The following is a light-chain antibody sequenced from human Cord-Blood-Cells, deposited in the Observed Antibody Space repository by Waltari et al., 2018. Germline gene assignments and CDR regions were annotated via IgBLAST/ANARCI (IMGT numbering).Light chain of an antibody. V-gene: IGLV2-23*01. Sequence: QSALTQPASVSVSPGQSITISCTGTSSDVGSYNLVSCYQQHPGKAPKLMIYEGSKRPSGVSNRFSGSKSGNTASLTISGLQAEDEADYYCCSYAVSYVFGTGTKVTVL. CDR2: EGS. CDR1: SSDVGSYNL. J-gene: IGLJ1*01. CDR3: CSYAVSYV.